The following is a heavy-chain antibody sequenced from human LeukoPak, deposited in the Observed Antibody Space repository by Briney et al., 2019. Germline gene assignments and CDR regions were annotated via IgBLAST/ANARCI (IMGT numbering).Heavy chain of an antibody. Sequence: EASVKVSCKASGGTFSSYAISWVRQAPGQGLEWMGGIIPIFGTANYAQKFQGRVTITADESTSTAYMELSSLRSEDTAVYYCARDPGSTEGFDYWGQGTLVTVSS. CDR3: ARDPGSTEGFDY. CDR1: GGTFSSYA. V-gene: IGHV1-69*13. CDR2: IIPIFGTA. J-gene: IGHJ4*02. D-gene: IGHD2-2*01.